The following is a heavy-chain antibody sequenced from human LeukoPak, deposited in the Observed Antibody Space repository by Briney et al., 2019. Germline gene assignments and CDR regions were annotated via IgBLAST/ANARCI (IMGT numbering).Heavy chain of an antibody. D-gene: IGHD1-1*01. J-gene: IGHJ4*02. CDR3: AIYKSWRGNLCGNDY. CDR2: IYHSGST. CDR1: GYTISSGYY. V-gene: IGHV4-38-2*02. Sequence: SGTLSLTCTASGYTISSGYYWGCIRQPPGKGLEWTGRIYHSGSTYYNPSLKSRFTISVDTSKNQFSLQMSCVTAADTAVYYCAIYKSWRGNLCGNDYWGQGTLVTVSS.